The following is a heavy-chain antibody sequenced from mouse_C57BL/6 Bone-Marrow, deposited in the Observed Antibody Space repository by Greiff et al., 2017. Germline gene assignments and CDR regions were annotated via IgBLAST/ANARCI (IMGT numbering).Heavy chain of an antibody. CDR2: LWSGGST. CDR3: AKKTIVTPRVAC. Sequence: VQRVESGPGLVQPAQCLSITCTVSGFSLTSYGVHWVRQPPGKGLEWLGALWSGGSTDYNAAFIYRLSISKDHAKSQVFFKMNSLQADDTAIYYCAKKTIVTPRVACWGQGTRITVSA. D-gene: IGHD2-5*01. CDR1: GFSLTSYG. J-gene: IGHJ3*01. V-gene: IGHV2-4*01.